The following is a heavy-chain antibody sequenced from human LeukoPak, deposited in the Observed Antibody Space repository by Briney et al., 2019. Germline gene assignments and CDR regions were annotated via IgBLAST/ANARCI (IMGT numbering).Heavy chain of an antibody. J-gene: IGHJ3*02. Sequence: PGGSLRLSCTAAGFTFNNYAMSWVRQAPGRGLEWVSSISSSSSYIYYADSVKGRFTISRDNAKNSLYLQMNSLRAEDTAVYYCARELTMVRGVMPDAFDIWGQGTMVTVSS. V-gene: IGHV3-21*01. CDR2: ISSSSSYI. D-gene: IGHD3-10*01. CDR1: GFTFNNYA. CDR3: ARELTMVRGVMPDAFDI.